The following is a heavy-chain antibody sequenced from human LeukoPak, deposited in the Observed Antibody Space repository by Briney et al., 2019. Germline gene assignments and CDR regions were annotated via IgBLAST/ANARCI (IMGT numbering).Heavy chain of an antibody. CDR3: ASRSDDYVWGSPFFDY. V-gene: IGHV4-31*03. D-gene: IGHD3-16*01. J-gene: IGHJ4*02. Sequence: SETLSLTCTVSGGSISSGGYYWSWIRQHPGKGLEWIGYIYYSGSTYYNPSLKSRVTISVDTSKNQFSLKLSSVTAADTAVYYCASRSDDYVWGSPFFDYWGQGTLVTVSS. CDR2: IYYSGST. CDR1: GGSISSGGYY.